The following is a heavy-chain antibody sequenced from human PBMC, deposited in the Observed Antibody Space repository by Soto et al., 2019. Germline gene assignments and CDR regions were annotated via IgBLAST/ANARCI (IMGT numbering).Heavy chain of an antibody. D-gene: IGHD1-26*01. CDR3: ARWEYGMDV. CDR1: GGSITSSHW. CDR2: IFHIGHT. V-gene: IGHV4-4*02. Sequence: QVQLQESGPGLVKPSGTLSLTCVVSGGSITSSHWWSWVRQTPGKGLEWIGEIFHIGHTNYNPSLKGRVTISLDQSKNQFSLKMTSMTAADTAVFYCARWEYGMDVWGQGTTVTVSS. J-gene: IGHJ6*02.